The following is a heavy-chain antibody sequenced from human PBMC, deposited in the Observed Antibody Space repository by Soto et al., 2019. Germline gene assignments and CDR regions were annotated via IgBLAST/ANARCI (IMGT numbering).Heavy chain of an antibody. V-gene: IGHV3-7*01. CDR3: ARDGGSSWSYYYYYYMDV. D-gene: IGHD6-13*01. CDR1: GFTFSSYW. Sequence: GGSLRLSCAASGFTFSSYWMSWVRQAPGKGLEWVANIKQDGSEKYYVDSVKGRFTISRDNAKNSLYLQMNSLRAEDTAVYYCARDGGSSWSYYYYYYMDVWGKGTTVTVSS. CDR2: IKQDGSEK. J-gene: IGHJ6*03.